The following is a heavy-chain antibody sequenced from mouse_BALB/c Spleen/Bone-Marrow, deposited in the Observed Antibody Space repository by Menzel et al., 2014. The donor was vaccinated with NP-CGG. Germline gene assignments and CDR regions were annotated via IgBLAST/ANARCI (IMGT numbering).Heavy chain of an antibody. D-gene: IGHD2-3*01. CDR3: ARNGYYVYYYAMDY. V-gene: IGHV14-3*02. CDR2: IDPANGNT. CDR1: GFNIKDTY. J-gene: IGHJ4*01. Sequence: EVNLVESGAELVKPGASVKLSCTASGFNIKDTYMHWVKQRPEQGLEWIGRIDPANGNTKYDPKFQGKATITADTSSNTAYLQLSSLTSEDTAVYYCARNGYYVYYYAMDYWGQGTSVTVSS.